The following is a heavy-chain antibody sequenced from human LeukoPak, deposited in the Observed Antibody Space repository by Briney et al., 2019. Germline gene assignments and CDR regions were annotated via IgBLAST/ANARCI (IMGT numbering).Heavy chain of an antibody. CDR2: INPSGGST. CDR3: ARGASSGYYYDYFDY. CDR1: GYTFTSYY. D-gene: IGHD3-22*01. V-gene: IGHV1-46*01. Sequence: ASVKVSCKASGYTFTSYYMHWVRQAPEQGLEWMGIINPSGGSTSYAQKFQGRVTMTRDTSTSTVYMELSSLRSEDTAVYYCARGASSGYYYDYFDYWGQGTLVTVSS. J-gene: IGHJ4*02.